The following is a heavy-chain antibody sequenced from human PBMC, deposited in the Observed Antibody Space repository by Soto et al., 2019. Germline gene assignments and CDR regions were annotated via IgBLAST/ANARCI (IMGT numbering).Heavy chain of an antibody. CDR1: GFTFSSYA. J-gene: IGHJ6*02. V-gene: IGHV3-23*01. CDR2: ISGSGGST. CDR3: AKALSLIPYYYYGMDV. D-gene: IGHD2-21*01. Sequence: VGSLRLSCAASGFTFSSYAMSWVRQAPGKGLEWVSAISGSGGSTYYADSVKGRFTISRDNSKNTLYLQMNSLRAEDTAVYYCAKALSLIPYYYYGMDVWGQGTTVTVSS.